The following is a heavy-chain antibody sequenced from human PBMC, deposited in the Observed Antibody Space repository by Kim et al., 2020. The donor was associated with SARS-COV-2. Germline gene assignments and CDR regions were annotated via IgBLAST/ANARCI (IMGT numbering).Heavy chain of an antibody. V-gene: IGHV3-11*01. D-gene: IGHD6-13*01. CDR3: ARVSSGSSSWYWFDA. CDR1: GFTFSDYY. CDR2: ISSSGSYI. Sequence: GGSLRLSCAASGFTFSDYYMTWIRQAPGKGLEWLAYISSSGSYIVYADSVKGRFSISSDNAKKSLYLQMNSLRAEDTAVYYCARVSSGSSSWYWFDAWG. J-gene: IGHJ5*01.